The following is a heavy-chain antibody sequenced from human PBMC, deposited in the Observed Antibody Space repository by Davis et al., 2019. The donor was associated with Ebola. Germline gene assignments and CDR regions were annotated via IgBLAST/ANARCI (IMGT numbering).Heavy chain of an antibody. V-gene: IGHV1-18*01. J-gene: IGHJ4*02. Sequence: ASVKVSCKASAYTFTSYGISWVRQAPGQGLEWMGWISGYNGNTNYAQKFQGRVTMTRDTSISTAYMELSRLRSDDTAVYYCARAGYYYDSSGYQTNTDYWGQGTLVTVSS. CDR2: ISGYNGNT. D-gene: IGHD3-22*01. CDR1: AYTFTSYG. CDR3: ARAGYYYDSSGYQTNTDY.